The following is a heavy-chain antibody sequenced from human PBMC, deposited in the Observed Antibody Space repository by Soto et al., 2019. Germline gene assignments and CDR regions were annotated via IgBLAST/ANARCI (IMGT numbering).Heavy chain of an antibody. CDR1: GYTFTSYD. CDR3: TGGPPNWGFDS. Sequence: QVQLVQSGAEVKKPGASVKVSCKASGYTFTSYDINWVRQTAGQGLEWMGWMSPKTANTGYAQKFQGRVTMTRSTSISTAYMELSSVTSEDTAVYYCTGGPPNWGFDSWGQGTPVTVSS. V-gene: IGHV1-8*01. CDR2: MSPKTANT. J-gene: IGHJ5*01. D-gene: IGHD7-27*01.